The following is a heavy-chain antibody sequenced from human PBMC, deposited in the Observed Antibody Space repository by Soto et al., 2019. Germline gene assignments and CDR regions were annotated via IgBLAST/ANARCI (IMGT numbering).Heavy chain of an antibody. CDR2: ISYDGSNK. CDR3: AREPSGWYYFDY. V-gene: IGHV3-30-3*01. Sequence: ESGGGVVQPGRSLRLSCAASGFTFSSYAMHWVRQAPGKGLEWVAVISYDGSNKYYADSVKGRFTISRDNSKNTLYLQMNSLRAEDTAVYYCAREPSGWYYFDYWGQGTLVTVSS. J-gene: IGHJ4*02. D-gene: IGHD6-19*01. CDR1: GFTFSSYA.